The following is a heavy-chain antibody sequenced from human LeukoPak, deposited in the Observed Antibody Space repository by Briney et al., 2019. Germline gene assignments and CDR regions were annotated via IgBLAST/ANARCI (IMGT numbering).Heavy chain of an antibody. CDR1: GFTVSSNY. D-gene: IGHD2-15*01. CDR2: ITGSGGST. CDR3: ARDSRDIAWYFDF. J-gene: IGHJ4*02. V-gene: IGHV3-23*01. Sequence: GGSLRLSCAASGFTVSSNYMSWVRQAPGKGLEWVSLITGSGGSTFYADSVKGRFTISRDNSKSTLYLQMNSLRAEDTAVYYCARDSRDIAWYFDFWGQGTLVTVSS.